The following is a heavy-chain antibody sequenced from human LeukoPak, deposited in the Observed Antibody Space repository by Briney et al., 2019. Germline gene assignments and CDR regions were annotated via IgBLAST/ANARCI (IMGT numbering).Heavy chain of an antibody. Sequence: SETLSLTCTVSGGSISSYYWGWIRQPPGKGLEWIGYIYYSGSTIYNPSLKSRLTISVDTSKNQFSLKLSSVTAADTALYYCARTTGNLLRMDVWGQGTTVTVSS. CDR3: ARTTGNLLRMDV. CDR2: IYYSGST. D-gene: IGHD4-11*01. CDR1: GGSISSYY. V-gene: IGHV4-59*08. J-gene: IGHJ6*02.